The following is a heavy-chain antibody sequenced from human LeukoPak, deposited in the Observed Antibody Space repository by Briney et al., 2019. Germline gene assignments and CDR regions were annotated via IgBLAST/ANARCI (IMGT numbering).Heavy chain of an antibody. CDR1: GFTFSTYI. CDR2: IGTSTSYI. D-gene: IGHD2-15*01. J-gene: IGHJ2*01. CDR3: ASYCSGGSCYWYFDL. Sequence: GGSLRLSCAASGFTFSTYIMNWVRQTPGKGLEWVSSIGTSTSYIYYADSVKGRFTISRDNAKNSLYLQMNSLRAEDTAVYYCASYCSGGSCYWYFDLWGRGTLVTVSS. V-gene: IGHV3-21*01.